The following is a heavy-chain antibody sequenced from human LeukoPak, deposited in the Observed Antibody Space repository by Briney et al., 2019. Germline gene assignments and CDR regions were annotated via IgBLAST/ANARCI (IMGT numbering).Heavy chain of an antibody. J-gene: IGHJ6*02. D-gene: IGHD2-2*01. V-gene: IGHV4-34*01. CDR1: GGSFSGYY. Sequence: SETLSLTCAVYGGSFSGYYWSWIRQPPGKGLEWIGEINHSGSTNYNPSLKSRVTISVDTSKNQFSLKLSSVTAADTAVYYCARHGARQLPQYYYGMDVWGQGTTVTVSS. CDR2: INHSGST. CDR3: ARHGARQLPQYYYGMDV.